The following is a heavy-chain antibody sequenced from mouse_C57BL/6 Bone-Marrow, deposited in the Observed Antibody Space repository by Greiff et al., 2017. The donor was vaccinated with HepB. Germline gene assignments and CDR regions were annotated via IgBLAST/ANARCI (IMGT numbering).Heavy chain of an antibody. CDR2: IDPETGGT. J-gene: IGHJ2*01. D-gene: IGHD2-5*01. V-gene: IGHV1-15*01. CDR1: GYTFTDYE. Sequence: QVQLKQSGAELVRPGASVTLSCKASGYTFTDYEMHWVKQTPVHGLEWIGAIDPETGGTAYNQKFKGKAILTADKSSSTAYMELRSLTSEDSAVYYCTRRAYYSNYDYFDYWGQGTTLTVSS. CDR3: TRRAYYSNYDYFDY.